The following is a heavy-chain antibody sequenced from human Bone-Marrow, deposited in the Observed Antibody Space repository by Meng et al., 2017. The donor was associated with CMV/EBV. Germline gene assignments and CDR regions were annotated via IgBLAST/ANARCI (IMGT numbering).Heavy chain of an antibody. J-gene: IGHJ6*02. CDR2: IDWDDDK. CDR3: ARTLLGYTNAAYYYYYGVDV. D-gene: IGHD5-18*01. V-gene: IGHV2-70*20. Sequence: SGPTLVKPTQTLTLTCTFSGFSLSTSGMCVSWVRQPPGKALEWLALIDWDDDKYYSTSLKTRLTISKDTSKNQVVLTMTNMDPVDTATYYCARTLLGYTNAAYYYYYGVDVWGQGTTVTVSS. CDR1: GFSLSTSGMC.